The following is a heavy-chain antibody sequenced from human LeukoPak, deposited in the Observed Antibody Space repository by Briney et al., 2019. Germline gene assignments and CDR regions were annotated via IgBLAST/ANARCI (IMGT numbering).Heavy chain of an antibody. V-gene: IGHV3-30*18. CDR1: GFTFSSYG. J-gene: IGHJ6*02. D-gene: IGHD3-9*01. CDR2: ISYDGSNK. Sequence: GRSLRLSCAASGFTFSSYGMHGVRQAPGKGLEWVAVISYDGSNKYYADSVKGRFTISRDNSKNTLYLQMNSLRAEDTAVYYCAKGRYYDILTGWAYYGMDVWGQGTTVTVS. CDR3: AKGRYYDILTGWAYYGMDV.